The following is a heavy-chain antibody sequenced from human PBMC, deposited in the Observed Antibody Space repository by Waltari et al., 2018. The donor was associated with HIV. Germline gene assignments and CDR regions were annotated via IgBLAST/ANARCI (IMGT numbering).Heavy chain of an antibody. V-gene: IGHV3-49*03. CDR2: IRSRTYGGAT. CDR1: GFSFGDFV. D-gene: IGHD4-4*01. CDR3: TRSSKLDY. Sequence: EVQLVEFGGGLVQPGRSLRPSCTGFGFSFGDFVISWFRQAPGKGLEWVGLIRSRTYGGATEYAASGKGRFTISRDDLKSVAYLQMNSLKTEDTAVYYCTRSSKLDYWGQGTLVTVSS. J-gene: IGHJ4*02.